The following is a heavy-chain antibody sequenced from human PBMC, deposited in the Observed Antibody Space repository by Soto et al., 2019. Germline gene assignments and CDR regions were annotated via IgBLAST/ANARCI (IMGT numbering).Heavy chain of an antibody. CDR2: IYYSGST. Sequence: SETLSLTCTVSGGSISSYYWSWIRQPPGKGLEWIGYIYYSGSTNYNPSLKSRVTISVDTSKNQFSLKLSSVTAADTAVYYCARAGVGAKTVTIFDYWGQGTLVNGSS. D-gene: IGHD4-17*01. CDR3: ARAGVGAKTVTIFDY. CDR1: GGSISSYY. V-gene: IGHV4-59*01. J-gene: IGHJ4*02.